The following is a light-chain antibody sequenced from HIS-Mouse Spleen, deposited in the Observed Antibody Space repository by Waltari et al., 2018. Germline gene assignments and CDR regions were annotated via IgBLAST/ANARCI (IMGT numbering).Light chain of an antibody. CDR3: SSYTSSSTWV. CDR1: SSDVGGYNY. J-gene: IGLJ3*02. V-gene: IGLV2-14*03. Sequence: QSALTQPASVSGSPGQSITISCTGTSSDVGGYNYLSWYQQHPGKAPKLMIYDLSNRPSGVSNRFSGSKSGNTASLTISGLQAEDEADYYCSSYTSSSTWVFGGGTKLTVL. CDR2: DLS.